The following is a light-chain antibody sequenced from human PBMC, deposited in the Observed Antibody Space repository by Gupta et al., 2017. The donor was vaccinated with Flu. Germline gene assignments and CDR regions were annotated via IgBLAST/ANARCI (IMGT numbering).Light chain of an antibody. CDR3: QQRTIWPS. V-gene: IGKV3-11*01. Sequence: SPASLSLSQGERATLSCRTSQTVSIYLDWYQHKPGQAPRLLIYDTSVSADGVPDRFSGSGSGTDFTLTSSSREPEDSAVYYCQQRTIWPSFGQGTRMEIK. CDR2: DTS. J-gene: IGKJ5*01. CDR1: QTVSIY.